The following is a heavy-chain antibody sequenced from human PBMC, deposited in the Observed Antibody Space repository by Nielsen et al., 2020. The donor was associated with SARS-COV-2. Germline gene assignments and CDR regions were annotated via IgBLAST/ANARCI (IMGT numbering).Heavy chain of an antibody. Sequence: ASVKVSCKASGYSFTLYSIHWVRQAPGQRLEWMGWINAGNGNTRYSQKFQGRVTITRDTSASTAYMELSSPRSEDTAVYYCARAGSSGWYGDYWGQGTLVTVSS. V-gene: IGHV1-3*01. CDR1: GYSFTLYS. D-gene: IGHD6-19*01. CDR3: ARAGSSGWYGDY. J-gene: IGHJ4*02. CDR2: INAGNGNT.